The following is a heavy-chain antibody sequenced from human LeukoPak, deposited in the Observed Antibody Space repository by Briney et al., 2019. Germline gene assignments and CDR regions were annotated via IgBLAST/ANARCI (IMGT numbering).Heavy chain of an antibody. CDR1: GYIFVDYF. Sequence: ASVKVSCKTSGYIFVDYFLHWVRQAPGQGLEWMGIIHANGGGTRYAQMFQGRVTMTRDVSTRTGYMELSSLTSEDTALYYCARGRAVGEVPLPDYWGRGTLVTVSS. CDR3: ARGRAVGEVPLPDY. D-gene: IGHD1-26*01. CDR2: IHANGGGT. J-gene: IGHJ4*02. V-gene: IGHV1-46*01.